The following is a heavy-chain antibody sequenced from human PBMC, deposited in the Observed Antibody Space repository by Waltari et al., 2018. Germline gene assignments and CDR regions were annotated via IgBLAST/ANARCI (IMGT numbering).Heavy chain of an antibody. V-gene: IGHV3-74*03. CDR3: ARGGFDHAFDI. CDR1: GFSFSRYW. CDR2: IHSDGIDT. J-gene: IGHJ3*02. Sequence: EEQLVASGGGLVQPGGSLRLSCAASGFSFSRYWMHWVRQAPEKGLVFVLSIHSDGIDTTYADSVKGRFTTSRDNALNTLYLQMNSLRVEDTAMYYCARGGFDHAFDIWAQGTMVTVSS. D-gene: IGHD3-16*01.